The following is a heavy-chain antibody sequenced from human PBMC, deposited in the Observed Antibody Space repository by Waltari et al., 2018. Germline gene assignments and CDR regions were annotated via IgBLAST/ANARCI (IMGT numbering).Heavy chain of an antibody. Sequence: EVQLLQSGGGLVQPGGSLRLSCAASGFTFSSYSMSWVRQAHGKGLVWVAAISSGVETTLYAESVKGRLTISRDNSKNTLSLQVSSLRAEDTAVYYCAKRLLEPQVGAFDIWGQGTIVTVSS. CDR3: AKRLLEPQVGAFDI. J-gene: IGHJ3*02. CDR1: GFTFSSYS. CDR2: ISSGVETT. D-gene: IGHD3-3*01. V-gene: IGHV3-23*01.